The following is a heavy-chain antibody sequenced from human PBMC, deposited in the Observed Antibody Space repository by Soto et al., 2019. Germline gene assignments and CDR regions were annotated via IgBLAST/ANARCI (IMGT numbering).Heavy chain of an antibody. CDR1: GFTFSSYA. J-gene: IGHJ4*02. CDR2: ISYDGSNK. CDR3: ARGFRVFTIFGWGGFDY. V-gene: IGHV3-30-3*01. D-gene: IGHD3-3*01. Sequence: HPGGSLRLSCAASGFTFSSYAMHWVRQAPGKGLEWVAVISYDGSNKYYADSVKGRFTISRDNSKNTLYLQMNSLRAEDTAVYYCARGFRVFTIFGWGGFDYWGQGTLVTVSS.